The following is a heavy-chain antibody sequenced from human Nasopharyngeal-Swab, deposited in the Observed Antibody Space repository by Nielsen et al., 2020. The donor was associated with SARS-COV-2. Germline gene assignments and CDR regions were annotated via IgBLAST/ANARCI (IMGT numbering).Heavy chain of an antibody. Sequence: GGSLRLSFAASGFTFSSYAMHWVRQAPGKGLDWVAVLSYDGSNKYYADSVKGRFTISRDNSKNTLYLQMNSLRAEDTAVYYCARDPMITFGGVIVADYYYYGRDVWGQGTTVTVSS. CDR3: ARDPMITFGGVIVADYYYYGRDV. D-gene: IGHD3-16*02. CDR2: LSYDGSNK. J-gene: IGHJ6*02. CDR1: GFTFSSYA. V-gene: IGHV3-30-3*01.